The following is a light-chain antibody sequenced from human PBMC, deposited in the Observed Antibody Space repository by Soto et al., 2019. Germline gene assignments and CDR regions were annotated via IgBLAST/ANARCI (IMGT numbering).Light chain of an antibody. CDR2: EVS. J-gene: IGLJ1*01. Sequence: QSALTQPPSASGSPGRSVTISCTGTSSDIGGYNYVSWYQQHPGKAPKLMIYEVSQRPSGVPDRFSGSKSGNTASLTVSGLQADDEADYYCSSYADSNNYVFGTGTKLTVL. CDR3: SSYADSNNYV. CDR1: SSDIGGYNY. V-gene: IGLV2-8*01.